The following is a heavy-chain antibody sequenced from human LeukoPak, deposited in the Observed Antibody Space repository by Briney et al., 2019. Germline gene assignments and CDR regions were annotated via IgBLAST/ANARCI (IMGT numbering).Heavy chain of an antibody. D-gene: IGHD3-22*01. CDR3: ASSYYYDSSGYQGWFDP. CDR2: INHTGST. CDR1: SGSFSGYY. Sequence: PSETLSLTCAVYSGSFSGYYWSWLRQPPGKGLEWIGEINHTGSTNYNPSLESRVTISVDTSKNQFSLKLSSVTAADTAVYYCASSYYYDSSGYQGWFDPWGQGTLVTVSS. J-gene: IGHJ5*02. V-gene: IGHV4-34*01.